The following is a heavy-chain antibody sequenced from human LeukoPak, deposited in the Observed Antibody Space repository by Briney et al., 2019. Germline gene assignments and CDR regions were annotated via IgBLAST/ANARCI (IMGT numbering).Heavy chain of an antibody. Sequence: GGSLRLSCVTSGFNFNSYGMHWVRQSPGKGLEWVAFIRYDGSNKYYADSVKGRFTISRDNSKNTLYLQMNSLRAEDTAVYYCARAGPSSSWHQFDYWGQGTLVTVSS. J-gene: IGHJ4*02. CDR2: IRYDGSNK. CDR3: ARAGPSSSWHQFDY. V-gene: IGHV3-30*02. CDR1: GFNFNSYG. D-gene: IGHD6-13*01.